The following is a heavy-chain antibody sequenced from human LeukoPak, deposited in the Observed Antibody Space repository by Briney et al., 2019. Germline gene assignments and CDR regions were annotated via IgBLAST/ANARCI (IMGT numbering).Heavy chain of an antibody. D-gene: IGHD2-21*02. CDR3: ARETYCGGDCYALEY. CDR1: GGTFSSYA. V-gene: IGHV1-69*13. CDR2: IIPIFGTA. J-gene: IGHJ4*02. Sequence: SVKVSCKASGGTFSSYAISWVRQAPGQGLEWMGGIIPIFGTANYAQKFQGRVTITADESTSTAYMELSSLRSEDTAVYYCARETYCGGDCYALEYWGQGTLSPSPQ.